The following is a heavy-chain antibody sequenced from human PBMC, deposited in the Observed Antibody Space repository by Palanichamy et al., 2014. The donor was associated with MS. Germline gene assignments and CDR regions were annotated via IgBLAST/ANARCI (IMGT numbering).Heavy chain of an antibody. CDR1: GGSLRNFY. CDR3: AGQSEGFDL. CDR2: FFYSGSA. V-gene: IGHV4-59*08. J-gene: IGHJ2*01. Sequence: QVQLQESGPGLVKPSETLSLTCTVSGGSLRNFYWNWIRQPPGKALEWIGYFFYSGSADYNPSLQGRVAISVDTSNNQFSLRLSSVTAADTAVYYCAGQSEGFDLWGRGTLVTVSS.